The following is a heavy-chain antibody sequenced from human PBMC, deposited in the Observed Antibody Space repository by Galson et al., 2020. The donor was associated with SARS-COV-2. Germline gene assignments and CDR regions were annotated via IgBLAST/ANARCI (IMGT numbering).Heavy chain of an antibody. J-gene: IGHJ4*02. Sequence: SETLSLTCTVSGGSISSYYWSWIRQPPGKGLEWIGYIYYSGSTNYNPSLKSRVTISVDTSKNQFSLKLSSVTAADTAVYYCASEQRGYKGGFDYWGQGTLVTVSS. D-gene: IGHD5-18*01. CDR2: IYYSGST. CDR1: GGSISSYY. V-gene: IGHV4-59*01. CDR3: ASEQRGYKGGFDY.